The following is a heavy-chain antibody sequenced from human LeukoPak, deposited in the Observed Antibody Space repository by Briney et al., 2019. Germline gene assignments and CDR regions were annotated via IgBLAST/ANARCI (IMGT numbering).Heavy chain of an antibody. CDR3: ARGPFEYSSSSASFDY. V-gene: IGHV4-61*02. CDR1: GGSISSGSYY. CDR2: IYTSGST. J-gene: IGHJ4*02. Sequence: SETLSLTCTVSGGSISSGSYYWSWIRQPAGKGLEWIGRIYTSGSTNYNPSLKSRVTISVDTSKNQFSLKLSSVTAADTAVYYCARGPFEYSSSSASFDYWGQGTLVTVSS. D-gene: IGHD6-6*01.